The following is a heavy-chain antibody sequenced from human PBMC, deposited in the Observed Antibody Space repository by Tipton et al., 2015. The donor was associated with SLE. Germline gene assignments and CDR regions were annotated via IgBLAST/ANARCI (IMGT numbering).Heavy chain of an antibody. V-gene: IGHV4-59*12. CDR1: SGSISGDY. D-gene: IGHD3-16*01. Sequence: TLSLTCTVSSGSISGDYWGWIRQPPGKALELLGYIYYTGGTYYNPSLKSRVTISVDTSKNQFSLKMSSVTAADTGVYYCARDDTTWGGNNWFDPWGQGILVTVSS. J-gene: IGHJ5*02. CDR3: ARDDTTWGGNNWFDP. CDR2: IYYTGGT.